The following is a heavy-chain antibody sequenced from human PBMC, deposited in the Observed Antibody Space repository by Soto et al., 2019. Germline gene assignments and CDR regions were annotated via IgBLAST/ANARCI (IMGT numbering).Heavy chain of an antibody. Sequence: GGSLRLSCAASGFTFDDYAMHWVRQAPGKGLEWVSGISWNSGSIGYADSVKGRFTISRDNAKNSLYLQMNSLRAEDTALYYCAKAGVYYGSGSYYYYFDYWGQGTLVTVSS. CDR2: ISWNSGSI. J-gene: IGHJ4*02. CDR3: AKAGVYYGSGSYYYYFDY. D-gene: IGHD3-10*01. V-gene: IGHV3-9*01. CDR1: GFTFDDYA.